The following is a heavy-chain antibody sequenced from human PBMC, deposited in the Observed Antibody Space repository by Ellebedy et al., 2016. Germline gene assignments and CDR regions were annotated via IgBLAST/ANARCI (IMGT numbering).Heavy chain of an antibody. Sequence: GESLKISCAASGFTFSSYSMNWVRQAPGKGLEWVSYISSSSSTIYYADSVKGRFTISRDNAKNSLYLQMNSLRAEDTAVYYCARDRQHVLPDAFDIWGQGTMVTVSS. V-gene: IGHV3-48*04. J-gene: IGHJ3*02. CDR1: GFTFSSYS. CDR2: ISSSSSTI. D-gene: IGHD3-10*01. CDR3: ARDRQHVLPDAFDI.